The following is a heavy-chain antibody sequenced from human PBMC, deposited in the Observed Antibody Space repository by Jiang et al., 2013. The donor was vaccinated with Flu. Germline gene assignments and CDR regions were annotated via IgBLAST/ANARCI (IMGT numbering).Heavy chain of an antibody. Sequence: VQLLESGGGLIQPGGSLRLSCAASGFTVSSNYMSWVRQAPGKGLEWVSVIYSGGSTYYADSVKGRFTISRDNSKNTLYLQMNSLRAEDTAVYYCAREGRSSGPYFDYWGQGTLVTVSS. CDR2: IYSGGST. CDR1: GFTVSSNY. CDR3: AREGRSSGPYFDY. V-gene: IGHV3-53*01. D-gene: IGHD3-22*01. J-gene: IGHJ4*02.